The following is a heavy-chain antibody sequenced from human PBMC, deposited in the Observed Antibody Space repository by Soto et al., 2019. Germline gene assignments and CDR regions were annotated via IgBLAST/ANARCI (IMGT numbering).Heavy chain of an antibody. CDR2: ISAYNGNT. J-gene: IGHJ5*02. V-gene: IGHV1-18*01. CDR3: AISPWYGDYAAYNWFDP. D-gene: IGHD4-17*01. Sequence: ASVKVSCKASGYTFTSYGISWVRQAPGRGLEWMGWISAYNGNTNYAQKLQGRVTMTTDTSTSTAYMELRSLRSDDTAVYYCAISPWYGDYAAYNWFDPWGQGTLVTVSS. CDR1: GYTFTSYG.